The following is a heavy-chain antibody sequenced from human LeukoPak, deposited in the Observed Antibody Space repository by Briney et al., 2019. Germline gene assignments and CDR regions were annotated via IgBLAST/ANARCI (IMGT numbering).Heavy chain of an antibody. Sequence: SETLSLTCTVSGDSISDYYWNWIRQTPGKGLEWIGWIYYIGTTSYNPSLESRVTISVDTSKNQFSLKLIYLRAADTAVYYCARRLVRGAFDVWGQGTMVTVSS. CDR3: ARRLVRGAFDV. J-gene: IGHJ3*01. CDR2: IYYIGTT. V-gene: IGHV4-59*08. CDR1: GDSISDYY. D-gene: IGHD6-6*01.